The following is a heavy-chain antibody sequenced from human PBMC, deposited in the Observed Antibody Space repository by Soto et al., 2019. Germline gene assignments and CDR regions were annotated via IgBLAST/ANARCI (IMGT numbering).Heavy chain of an antibody. CDR1: GFTFSSYG. J-gene: IGHJ6*02. D-gene: IGHD2-2*01. CDR2: IKQDGSEK. Sequence: GGSLRLSCAASGFTFSSYGMSWVRQAPGKGLEWVANIKQDGSEKYYVDSVKGRFTISRDNAKNSLYLQMNSLRAEDTAVYYCARSEVVPAAWGWYYYYGMDVWGQGTTVTVSS. V-gene: IGHV3-7*03. CDR3: ARSEVVPAAWGWYYYYGMDV.